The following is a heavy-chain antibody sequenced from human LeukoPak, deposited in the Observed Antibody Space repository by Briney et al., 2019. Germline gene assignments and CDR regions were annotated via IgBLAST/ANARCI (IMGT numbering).Heavy chain of an antibody. CDR3: ARAALVWFGESANWFDP. CDR1: GGSISSSSSY. D-gene: IGHD3-10*01. V-gene: IGHV4-39*01. J-gene: IGHJ5*02. Sequence: SETLSLTCTVSGGSISSSSSYWGWIRQPPGKGLEWIGSIYYSGSTYYNPSLKSRVTISVDTSKNQFSLNLSSVTAADTAVYYCARAALVWFGESANWFDPWGQGTLVTVSS. CDR2: IYYSGST.